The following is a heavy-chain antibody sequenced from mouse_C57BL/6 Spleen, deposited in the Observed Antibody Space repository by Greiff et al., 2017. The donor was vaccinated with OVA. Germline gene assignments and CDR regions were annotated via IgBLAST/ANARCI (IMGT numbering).Heavy chain of an antibody. CDR3: ARDYGSPFAY. CDR2: IHPNSGST. D-gene: IGHD1-1*01. Sequence: QVQLQQSDAELVKPGASVKISCKVSGYTFTDHTIHWMKQRPEQGLEWIGMIHPNSGSTNYNEKFKSKATLTVDKSSSTAYMQLSSLTSEDSAVYYCARDYGSPFAYWGQGTLVTVSA. V-gene: IGHV1-78*01. J-gene: IGHJ3*01. CDR1: GYTFTDHT.